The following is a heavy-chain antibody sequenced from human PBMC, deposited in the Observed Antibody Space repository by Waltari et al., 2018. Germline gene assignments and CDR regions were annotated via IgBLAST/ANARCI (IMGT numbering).Heavy chain of an antibody. J-gene: IGHJ3*02. CDR2: IYTRGSA. CDR3: ARGSGGGFGTIFGVVISDAFDI. V-gene: IGHV4-4*07. Sequence: QVQLQESGPGLVKPSETLSLTCTVSGGSISSYYWSWIRQPAGKGLEWIGRIYTRGSANYNPSLKSRVTMSVDTSKNQFSLKLSSVTAADTAVYYCARGSGGGFGTIFGVVISDAFDIWGQGTMVTVSS. D-gene: IGHD3-3*01. CDR1: GGSISSYY.